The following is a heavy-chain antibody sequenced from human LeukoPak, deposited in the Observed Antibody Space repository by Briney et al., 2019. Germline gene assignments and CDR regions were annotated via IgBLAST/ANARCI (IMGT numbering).Heavy chain of an antibody. D-gene: IGHD2-2*01. CDR1: GGSFSGYY. V-gene: IGHV4-34*01. J-gene: IGHJ4*02. Sequence: SETLSLTCAVYGGSFSGYYWSWIRQPPGKGLEWIGEINHSGSTNYNPSLKSRVTISVDTSKNQFSLKLSSVTAADTAVYYCAGCISTSCYSWGQGTLVTVSS. CDR2: INHSGST. CDR3: AGCISTSCYS.